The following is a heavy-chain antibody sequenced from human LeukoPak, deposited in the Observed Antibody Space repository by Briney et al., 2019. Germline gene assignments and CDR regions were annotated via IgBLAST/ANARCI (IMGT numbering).Heavy chain of an antibody. CDR3: ARESPPTDPSDY. V-gene: IGHV1-18*01. CDR1: LHLYQLW. Sequence: ASGEGLLQGFWLHLYQLWYQLVRQAPGQGLEWMGWISAYNGNTNYAQKLQGRVTMTTDTSTSTAYMELRSLGSDDTAVYYCARESPPTDPSDYWGQGTLVTVSS. J-gene: IGHJ4*02. CDR2: ISAYNGNT.